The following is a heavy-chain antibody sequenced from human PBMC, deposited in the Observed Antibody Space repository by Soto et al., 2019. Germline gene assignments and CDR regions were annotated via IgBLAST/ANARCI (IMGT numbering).Heavy chain of an antibody. J-gene: IGHJ4*02. CDR3: AGRLTTAASLDY. D-gene: IGHD3-16*01. V-gene: IGHV3-53*01. Sequence: VQLVESGGGLIQPGGSLRLSCAASGFTVSNNHMTWVRQAAGKGLELVSFVHGGGSTSYADAVKGRFTIARDNSKNTLYLQMHSLRAEDTAIYYCAGRLTTAASLDYWCRGTLVTVSS. CDR2: VHGGGST. CDR1: GFTVSNNH.